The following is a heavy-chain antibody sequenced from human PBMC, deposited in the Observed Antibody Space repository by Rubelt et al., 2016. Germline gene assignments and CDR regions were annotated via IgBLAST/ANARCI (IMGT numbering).Heavy chain of an antibody. J-gene: IGHJ4*02. D-gene: IGHD1-7*01. Sequence: QLQLQETGPGLVKPSETLSLTCAVSGGSISSNSWWSWVRQPPGQGLEWIGEVFHSGSTNYNPSLKSRVTISVDKSESRFSLNLTSVTAAETALYFGTSWNYVWFDYWGQGILVIVSS. CDR2: VFHSGST. CDR1: GGSISSNSW. CDR3: TSWNYVWFDY. V-gene: IGHV4-4*02.